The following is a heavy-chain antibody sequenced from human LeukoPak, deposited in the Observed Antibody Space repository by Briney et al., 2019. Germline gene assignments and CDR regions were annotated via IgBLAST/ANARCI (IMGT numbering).Heavy chain of an antibody. V-gene: IGHV3-73*01. J-gene: IGHJ4*02. CDR3: TRRSTYGDSFDY. D-gene: IGHD4-17*01. CDR1: GFTFSGSA. CDR2: IRSKANSYAT. Sequence: PGGSLRLSCGASGFTFSGSAMHWVRQASGKGLEWVGRIRSKANSYATAYAASVRDRFTIPRDDSKNTAYLQMNRLKTEDTAVYYCTRRSTYGDSFDYWGEGTLVTVSS.